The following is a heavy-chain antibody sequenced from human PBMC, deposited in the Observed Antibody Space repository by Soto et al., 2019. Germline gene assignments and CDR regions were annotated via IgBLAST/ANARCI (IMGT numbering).Heavy chain of an antibody. Sequence: QVQLQESGPGLVKPSETLSLTCTVSGDSISSASYFWVWIRQPPGNGLEWIGSVYFVGNSYYNPSLKSRVSISVDASKNQCALRLSSMTAADTGVYYCVTFDGDYVNGVKRRSFTFWGQGTLVTVSS. D-gene: IGHD4-17*01. J-gene: IGHJ4*02. CDR1: GDSISSASYF. CDR3: VTFDGDYVNGVKRRSFTF. CDR2: VYFVGNS. V-gene: IGHV4-39*01.